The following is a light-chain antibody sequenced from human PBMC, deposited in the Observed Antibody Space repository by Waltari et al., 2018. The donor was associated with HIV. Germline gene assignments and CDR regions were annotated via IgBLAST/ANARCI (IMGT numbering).Light chain of an antibody. J-gene: IGLJ3*02. Sequence: QSVLTQPPSVSGTPGQNVTISCSGSSSNIGSNIVNWYQQLPGAAPKLLIYTNDQRPSGVPGRFSGSKAGTSASRAISGLQSADEADYYCAAWDDSLNGMFGGGTKLTVL. CDR3: AAWDDSLNGM. CDR1: SSNIGSNI. CDR2: TND. V-gene: IGLV1-44*01.